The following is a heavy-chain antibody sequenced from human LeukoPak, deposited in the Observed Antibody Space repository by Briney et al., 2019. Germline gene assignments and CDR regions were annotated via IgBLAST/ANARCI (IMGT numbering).Heavy chain of an antibody. CDR2: IYYSGGT. J-gene: IGHJ6*02. CDR3: ARDGAFAMDV. Sequence: GSLRLSCAASGFTVSSNYMSWVRQAPGKGLEWIGSIYYSGGTYQNPSLKSRVTISADTSKNQFSLKVSSVTAADTAVYYCARDGAFAMDVWGQGTTVTVSS. CDR1: GFTVSSNY. V-gene: IGHV4-39*07.